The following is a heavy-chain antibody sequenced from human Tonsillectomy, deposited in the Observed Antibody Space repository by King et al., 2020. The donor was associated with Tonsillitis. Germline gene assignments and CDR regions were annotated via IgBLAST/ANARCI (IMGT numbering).Heavy chain of an antibody. CDR3: ARETARSGWYADY. D-gene: IGHD6-19*01. CDR2: IWYDGSDK. J-gene: IGHJ4*02. V-gene: IGHV3-33*01. CDR1: GFAFESYG. Sequence: VQLVESGGGVVQPGRSLGLSCAASGFAFESYGMHWVRQAPGKGLEWVAVIWYDGSDKYYVDSVRGRFTISRDNSMSTVYLQMSSLSVEDTAVYYCARETARSGWYADYWGQGTLVTVSS.